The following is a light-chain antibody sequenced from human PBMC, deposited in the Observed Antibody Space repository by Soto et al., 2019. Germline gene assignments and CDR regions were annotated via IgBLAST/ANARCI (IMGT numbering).Light chain of an antibody. V-gene: IGLV1-47*01. CDR3: AAWSDDLNVV. CDR1: SSNIGTYY. CDR2: RNN. J-gene: IGLJ2*01. Sequence: QSVLTQPPSASGTPGQRVTISCSGSSSNIGTYYVYWYQHLPGTAPKLLMYRNNQRPTGVPDRFSGSKSGTSASLTISGLRSEDEADYYCAAWSDDLNVVFGGGTKLTVL.